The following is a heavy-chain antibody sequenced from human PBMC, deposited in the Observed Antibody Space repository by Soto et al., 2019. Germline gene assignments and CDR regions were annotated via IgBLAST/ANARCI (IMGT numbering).Heavy chain of an antibody. Sequence: EVQLVESGGGLVKPGGSLRLSCAASGFTFSSYSMNWVRQAPGKGLEWVSSISSSSSYIYYADSVKGRFTNSRDNAKNSLYRQMSSMRAEDTAVYYCARDNARSDYSIDYWGQGTLVTVSS. V-gene: IGHV3-21*01. CDR3: ARDNARSDYSIDY. CDR2: ISSSSSYI. CDR1: GFTFSSYS. D-gene: IGHD4-17*01. J-gene: IGHJ4*02.